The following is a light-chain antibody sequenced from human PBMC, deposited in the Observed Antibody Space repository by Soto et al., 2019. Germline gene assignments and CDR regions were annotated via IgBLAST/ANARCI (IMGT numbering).Light chain of an antibody. V-gene: IGKV3-11*01. CDR3: QQRSNWLWT. J-gene: IGKJ1*01. CDR1: QSVSSY. CDR2: DAS. Sequence: EIVFTHSAATLSLSPGERATLSCRASQSVSSYLAWYQQKPGQAPRLLIYDASNRATGIPARFSGSGSGTDFTLTISSLEPEDFAVYYCQQRSNWLWTFGQGTKVDIK.